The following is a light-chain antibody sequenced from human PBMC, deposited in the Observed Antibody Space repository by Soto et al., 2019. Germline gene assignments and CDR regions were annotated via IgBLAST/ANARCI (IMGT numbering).Light chain of an antibody. Sequence: QSVLTQPPSVSGAPGQRVTISCTGSSSNIGAGYDVPWYQHLPGTAPKLLIYGNSNRPAGVPDRFSGSKSGTSASLAITGLQAEDEADYYCQSYDSSLSGPVFGGGTQLTVL. CDR3: QSYDSSLSGPV. V-gene: IGLV1-40*01. CDR1: SSNIGAGYD. J-gene: IGLJ2*01. CDR2: GNS.